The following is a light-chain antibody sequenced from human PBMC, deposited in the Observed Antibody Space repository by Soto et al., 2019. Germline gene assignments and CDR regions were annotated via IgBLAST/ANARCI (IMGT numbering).Light chain of an antibody. V-gene: IGKV3-20*01. CDR2: GAS. J-gene: IGKJ5*01. Sequence: EIVLTQSPGTLSLSPGERGTLSCRASQSVSSSNLAWYQQKPGQAPRLLIYGASSRATGIPDRFSGSGSGTDFTLTISRLEPEDFAVYYCQQDGGSPITFGQGTRLEIK. CDR1: QSVSSSN. CDR3: QQDGGSPIT.